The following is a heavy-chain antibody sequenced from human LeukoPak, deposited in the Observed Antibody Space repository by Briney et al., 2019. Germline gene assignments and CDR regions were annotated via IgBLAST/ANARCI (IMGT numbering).Heavy chain of an antibody. V-gene: IGHV1-2*02. D-gene: IGHD6-13*01. CDR2: INPNSGGT. CDR3: ARGFSSSSHYYFDS. CDR1: GYTFTGYY. Sequence: ASVKVSCKASGYTFTGYYMHWVRQAPGQGLEWMGWINPNSGGTNYAQKFQGRVTVTRDTSISTVYMELSSLRSEDAAVYYCARGFSSSSHYYFDSWGQGTLVTVSS. J-gene: IGHJ4*02.